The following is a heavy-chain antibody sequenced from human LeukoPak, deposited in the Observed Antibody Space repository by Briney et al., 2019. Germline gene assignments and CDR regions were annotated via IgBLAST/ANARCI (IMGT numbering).Heavy chain of an antibody. CDR2: ISGSSSHT. D-gene: IGHD2-2*02. J-gene: IGHJ4*02. CDR1: GFTFSVFA. V-gene: IGHV3-23*01. CDR3: AKEHGYTDAAPEWGFDS. Sequence: GGSLRLSCAASGFTFSVFAMSWVRQAPGKGLEWVSGISGSSSHTKDADFVRGRFTIYRDNSRNTLFLQLNSLTAEDTAVYYCAKEHGYTDAAPEWGFDSWGQGSLVIVSS.